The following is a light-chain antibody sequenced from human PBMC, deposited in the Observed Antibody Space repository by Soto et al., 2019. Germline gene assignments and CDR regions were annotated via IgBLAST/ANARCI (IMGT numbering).Light chain of an antibody. V-gene: IGKV3-11*01. Sequence: EIVLTQSPATLSLSPGERATLSCRASQSVSNSLAWYRQKPGQAPRLLIYDASNRATGIPARFSGSGSGTDFTLTISSLEPEDFAVYYCQQRSSWLPFGGGTKLEIK. CDR3: QQRSSWLP. CDR2: DAS. CDR1: QSVSNS. J-gene: IGKJ4*01.